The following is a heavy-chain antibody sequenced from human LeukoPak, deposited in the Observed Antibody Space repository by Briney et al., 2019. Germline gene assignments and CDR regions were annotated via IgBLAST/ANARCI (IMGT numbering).Heavy chain of an antibody. CDR1: GFTFSSYS. J-gene: IGHJ4*02. CDR3: ARGCSSTSCYMDY. Sequence: GGSLRLSCAASGFTFSSYSMNWVRQAPGKGLEWVSSISSSSSYIYYADSVKGRLTISRDNAKNSLYLQMNSLRAEDTAVYYCARGCSSTSCYMDYWGQGTLVTVSS. D-gene: IGHD2-2*02. V-gene: IGHV3-21*01. CDR2: ISSSSSYI.